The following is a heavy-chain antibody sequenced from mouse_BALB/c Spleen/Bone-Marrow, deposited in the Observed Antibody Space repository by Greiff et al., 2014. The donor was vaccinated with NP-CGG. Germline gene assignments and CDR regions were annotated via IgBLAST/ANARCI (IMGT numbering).Heavy chain of an antibody. Sequence: EVKLVESGPDLVKPGASVKISCKASGYSFTGYYMYWVKQSHGKSLEWIGRVNPNNGDISYNQKFKGKAILTVDKSSSTAYMELRSLTSEDSAVYYGARSTATGFAYWGQGTLVTVSA. D-gene: IGHD1-2*01. V-gene: IGHV1-26*01. J-gene: IGHJ3*01. CDR2: VNPNNGDI. CDR3: ARSTATGFAY. CDR1: GYSFTGYY.